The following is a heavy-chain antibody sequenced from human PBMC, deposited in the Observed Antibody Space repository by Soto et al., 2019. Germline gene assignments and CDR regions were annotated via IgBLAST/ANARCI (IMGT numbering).Heavy chain of an antibody. CDR3: ARDGVVGATREYYYYGMDV. J-gene: IGHJ6*02. CDR2: TIPIFGTA. V-gene: IGHV1-69*13. D-gene: IGHD1-26*01. CDR1: GGTFSSYA. Sequence: GASVKVSCKASGGTFSSYAISWVRQAPGQGLEWMGGTIPIFGTANYAQKFQGRVTITADESTSTAYMELSSLRSEDTAVYYCARDGVVGATREYYYYGMDVWGQGTTVTVSS.